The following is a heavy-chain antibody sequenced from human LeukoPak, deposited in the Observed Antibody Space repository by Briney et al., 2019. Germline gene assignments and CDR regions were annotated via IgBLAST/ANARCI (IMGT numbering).Heavy chain of an antibody. D-gene: IGHD5-12*01. CDR3: ARGGYSGYVH. Sequence: SETLSLTCAVYGGSFSGYYWSWIRQPPGKGLEWIGEINHSGSTNYNPSLKSRATISVDTSKNQFSLKLSSVTAADTAVYYCARGGYSGYVHWGQGTLVTVSS. CDR2: INHSGST. V-gene: IGHV4-34*01. CDR1: GGSFSGYY. J-gene: IGHJ4*02.